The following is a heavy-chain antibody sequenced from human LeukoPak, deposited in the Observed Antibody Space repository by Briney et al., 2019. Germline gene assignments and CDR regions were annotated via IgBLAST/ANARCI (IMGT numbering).Heavy chain of an antibody. Sequence: SETLSLTCAVYGGSFSGYYWSWIRQPPGKGLEWIGEINHSGSTNYNPSLKSRVTISVDTSKNQFSLKLSSVTAADTAVYYCARLEAYWGQGTLVTVSS. CDR1: GGSFSGYY. D-gene: IGHD1-1*01. CDR2: INHSGST. J-gene: IGHJ4*02. V-gene: IGHV4-34*01. CDR3: ARLEAY.